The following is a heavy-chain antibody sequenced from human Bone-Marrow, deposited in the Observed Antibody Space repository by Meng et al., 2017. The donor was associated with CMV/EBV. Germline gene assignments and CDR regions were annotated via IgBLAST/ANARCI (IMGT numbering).Heavy chain of an antibody. CDR1: GYTFTSYY. J-gene: IGHJ3*02. V-gene: IGHV1-46*01. CDR2: INPSGGST. Sequence: ASVKVSCKASGYTFTSYYMHWVRQAPGQGLEWMGIINPSGGSTSYAQKFQGRVTMTRDTSISTAYMELSSLRSDDTAVYYCARGPYTRHGAFDIWGQGPMVTV. CDR3: ARGPYTRHGAFDI.